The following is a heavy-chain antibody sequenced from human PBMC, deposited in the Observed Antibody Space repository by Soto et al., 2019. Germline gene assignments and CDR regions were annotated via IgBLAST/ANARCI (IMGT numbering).Heavy chain of an antibody. CDR2: IYYSGST. CDR1: GGSISSSSYY. CDR3: ARRCRSGGSCYFHPSIDL. Sequence: QLQLQESGPGLVKPSETLSLTCTVSGGSISSSSYYWGWIRQPPGKGLEWIGSIYYSGSTYYNPSLKRRVTISVDTSKNPFSLKLSSVTAADTAVYYCARRCRSGGSCYFHPSIDLWGRGTLVTVSS. V-gene: IGHV4-39*01. D-gene: IGHD2-15*01. J-gene: IGHJ2*01.